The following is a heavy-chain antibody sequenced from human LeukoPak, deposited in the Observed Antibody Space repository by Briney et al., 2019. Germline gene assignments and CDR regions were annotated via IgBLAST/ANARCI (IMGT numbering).Heavy chain of an antibody. J-gene: IGHJ6*03. Sequence: ASVKVSCKASGYTFTGYYMHWVRQAPGQGLEWMGWISAYNGNTNYAQKLQGRVTMTTDTSTSTAYMELRSLRSDDTAVYYCARGGWHWGDYYYYMDVWGKGTTVTVSS. D-gene: IGHD7-27*01. V-gene: IGHV1-18*04. CDR3: ARGGWHWGDYYYYMDV. CDR2: ISAYNGNT. CDR1: GYTFTGYY.